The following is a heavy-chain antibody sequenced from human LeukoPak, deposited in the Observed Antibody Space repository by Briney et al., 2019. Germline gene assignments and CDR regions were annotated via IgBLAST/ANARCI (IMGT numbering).Heavy chain of an antibody. Sequence: SETLSLTCAVSGYSISSGYYWGWIRQPPGKGLEWIGSIYHSGSTYYNPSLKSRVTISVDTSKNQFSLKLSSVTAADTAVYYCARVVLWSNGVFDIWGQGTMVTVSS. CDR2: IYHSGST. V-gene: IGHV4-38-2*01. CDR1: GYSISSGYY. J-gene: IGHJ3*02. D-gene: IGHD3-3*01. CDR3: ARVVLWSNGVFDI.